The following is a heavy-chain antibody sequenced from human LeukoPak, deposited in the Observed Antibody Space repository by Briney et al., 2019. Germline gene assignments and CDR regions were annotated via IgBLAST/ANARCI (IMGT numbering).Heavy chain of an antibody. D-gene: IGHD3-22*01. CDR1: GYTFTGYY. Sequence: ASVKVSCKASGYTFTGYYMHWVRQAPGQGLEWMGWINPNSGGTNYAQKFQGRVTMTRDTSISTAYMELSRLRSDDTAVYYCARDFSGYNGYWGQETLVTVSS. J-gene: IGHJ4*02. CDR2: INPNSGGT. CDR3: ARDFSGYNGY. V-gene: IGHV1-2*02.